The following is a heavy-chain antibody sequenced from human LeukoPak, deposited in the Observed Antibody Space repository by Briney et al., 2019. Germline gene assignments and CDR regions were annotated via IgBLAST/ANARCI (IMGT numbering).Heavy chain of an antibody. CDR1: GFTVSSNS. V-gene: IGHV3-53*01. CDR2: IYRDDT. Sequence: GGSLRLSCTVSGFTVSSNSMSWVRQAPGKGLEWVSFIYRDDTHNLDSGMGRFTISRDNYKNTQYLQMNSLRAEDTAVYYCARRAGAYSHPYDYWGQGTLVTVSS. D-gene: IGHD4/OR15-4a*01. J-gene: IGHJ4*02. CDR3: ARRAGAYSHPYDY.